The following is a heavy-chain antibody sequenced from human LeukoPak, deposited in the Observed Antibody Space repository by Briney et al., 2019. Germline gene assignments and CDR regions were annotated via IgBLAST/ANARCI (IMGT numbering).Heavy chain of an antibody. J-gene: IGHJ4*02. D-gene: IGHD2-8*01. CDR3: AGLTPLYCTNGVCYGTRVYYFDY. Sequence: SETLSLTCTVSGGSISSSSYYWGWIRQPPGKGLEWIGSIYYSGSTYYNPSLKSRVTISVDTSKNQFSLKLSSVTAADTAVYYCAGLTPLYCTNGVCYGTRVYYFDYWGQGTLVTVSS. CDR2: IYYSGST. V-gene: IGHV4-39*01. CDR1: GGSISSSSYY.